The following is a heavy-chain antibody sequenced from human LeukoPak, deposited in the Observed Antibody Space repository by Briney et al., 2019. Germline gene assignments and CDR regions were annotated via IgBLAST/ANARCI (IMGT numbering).Heavy chain of an antibody. D-gene: IGHD2-15*01. Sequence: GGSLRLSCAASELAFRSDSISWVRQAPGKGLEWVSSIISSRSIISYTDSVKGRFTISRDNSKNTLYLQMNSLRAEDTAVYYCARGFRFLAGAFDIWGQGTMVTVSS. V-gene: IGHV3-48*01. CDR3: ARGFRFLAGAFDI. CDR1: ELAFRSDS. J-gene: IGHJ3*02. CDR2: IISSRSII.